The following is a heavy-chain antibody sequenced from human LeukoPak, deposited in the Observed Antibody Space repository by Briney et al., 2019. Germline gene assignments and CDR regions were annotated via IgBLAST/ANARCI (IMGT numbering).Heavy chain of an antibody. CDR1: GFTFSSYA. Sequence: GGSLRLSCAASGFTFSSYAMSWVRQAPGKGLEWVAFIRYDGSNKYYADSVKGRFTISRDNSKNTLYLQMNSLRAEDTAVYYCAKDRPYGNYFDYWGQGTLVTVSS. D-gene: IGHD1-1*01. J-gene: IGHJ4*02. V-gene: IGHV3-30*02. CDR3: AKDRPYGNYFDY. CDR2: IRYDGSNK.